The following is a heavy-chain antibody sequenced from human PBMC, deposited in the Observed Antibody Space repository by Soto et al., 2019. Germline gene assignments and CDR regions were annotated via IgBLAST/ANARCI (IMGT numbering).Heavy chain of an antibody. CDR2: ISSSSSYI. Sequence: GGSLRLSCAASGFTFSSYSMNWVRQAPGKGLEWVSSISSSSSYIYYADSVKGRFTISRDNAKNSLYLQMNSLRAEDTAVYYCARDLRPPFGSSGYYYFDYWGQGTPVTVSS. V-gene: IGHV3-21*01. CDR1: GFTFSSYS. J-gene: IGHJ4*02. D-gene: IGHD3-22*01. CDR3: ARDLRPPFGSSGYYYFDY.